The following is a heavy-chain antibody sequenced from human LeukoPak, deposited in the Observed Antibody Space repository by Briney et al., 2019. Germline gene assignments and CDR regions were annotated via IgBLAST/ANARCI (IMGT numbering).Heavy chain of an antibody. CDR3: ARAPETYNLGPLES. CDR1: GGSISSGSHY. J-gene: IGHJ5*02. D-gene: IGHD1-14*01. CDR2: TSYTGST. V-gene: IGHV4-31*03. Sequence: SQTLSLTCTVSGGSISSGSHYWSWIRQPPGKGLEWIGYTSYTGSTYYYPSLRSRLTISVDTSENQFSLKLSSVTAADTAVYYCARAPETYNLGPLESWGQGTLVTVSS.